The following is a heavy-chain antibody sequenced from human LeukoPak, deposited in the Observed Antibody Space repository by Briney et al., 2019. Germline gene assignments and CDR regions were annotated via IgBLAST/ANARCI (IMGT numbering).Heavy chain of an antibody. D-gene: IGHD5-24*01. CDR1: GYTFTSYD. V-gene: IGHV1-2*02. J-gene: IGHJ4*02. Sequence: ASVKVSCKASGYTFTSYDINWVRQATGQGLEWMGWINPNSGGTNYAQKFQGRVTMTRDTSISTAYMELSRLRSDDTAVYYCARSAQRWLQPQGYWGQGTLVTVSS. CDR3: ARSAQRWLQPQGY. CDR2: INPNSGGT.